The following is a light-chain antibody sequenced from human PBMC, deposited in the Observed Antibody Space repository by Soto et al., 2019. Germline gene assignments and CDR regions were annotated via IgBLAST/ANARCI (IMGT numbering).Light chain of an antibody. CDR3: QQYGDSPQT. CDR1: QSVSSY. J-gene: IGKJ1*01. Sequence: EIVLTQSPVTLSLSPWERATLSCRASQSVSSYLAWYQQKPGQAPRLLIYGASSRATGIPDRFSGRGSGTDFTLTISRLEPEDFAVYYCQQYGDSPQTFGQGTKVDIK. V-gene: IGKV3-20*01. CDR2: GAS.